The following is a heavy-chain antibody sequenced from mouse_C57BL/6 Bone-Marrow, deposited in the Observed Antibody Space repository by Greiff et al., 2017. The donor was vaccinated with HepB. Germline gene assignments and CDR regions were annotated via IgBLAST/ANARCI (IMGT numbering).Heavy chain of an antibody. CDR1: GYTFTTYP. J-gene: IGHJ1*03. CDR3: AIHYYGSSWGYFDV. V-gene: IGHV1-47*01. Sequence: VQLQESGAELVKPGASVKMSCKASGYTFTTYPIEWMKQNHGKSLEWIGNFHPYNDDTKYNEKFKGKATLTVEKSSSTVYLELSRLTSDDSAVYYCAIHYYGSSWGYFDVWGTGTTVTVSS. D-gene: IGHD1-1*01. CDR2: FHPYNDDT.